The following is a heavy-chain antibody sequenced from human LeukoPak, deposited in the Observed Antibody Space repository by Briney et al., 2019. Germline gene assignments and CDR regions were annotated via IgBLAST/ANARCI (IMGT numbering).Heavy chain of an antibody. V-gene: IGHV1-46*01. CDR2: INPSGGST. J-gene: IGHJ3*02. Sequence: ASVKVSCKVSGYTFTGYYMHWVRQAPGQGLEWMGIINPSGGSTSYAQKFQGRVTMTRDTSTSTVYMELSSLRSEDTAVYYCARRGGYYDYVWGSYRDDAFDIWGQGTMVTVSS. CDR3: ARRGGYYDYVWGSYRDDAFDI. CDR1: GYTFTGYY. D-gene: IGHD3-16*02.